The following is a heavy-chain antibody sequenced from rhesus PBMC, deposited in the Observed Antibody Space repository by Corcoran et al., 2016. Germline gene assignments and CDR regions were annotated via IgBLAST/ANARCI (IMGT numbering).Heavy chain of an antibody. Sequence: QVQLQESGPGLVKPSETLSLPCAVSGGSIGGYYWSWIRQAPGKGLEWIGNIDGNNAGTNYNPSLKIRVTIAKDASKNQLSLKLSSVTSADTAVYYGARDSGSYYGAAFEYFEFWGQGALVTGSS. CDR2: IDGNNAGT. CDR1: GGSIGGYY. D-gene: IGHD3-16*01. J-gene: IGHJ1*01. V-gene: IGHV4-81*01. CDR3: ARDSGSYYGAAFEYFEF.